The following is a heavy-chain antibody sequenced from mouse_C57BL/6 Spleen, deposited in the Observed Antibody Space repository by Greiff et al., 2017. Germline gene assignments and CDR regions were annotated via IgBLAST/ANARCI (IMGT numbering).Heavy chain of an antibody. Sequence: EVMLVESGGGLVKPGGSLKLSCAASGFTFSSYAMSWVRQTPEKRLEWVATISDGGSYTYYPDNVKGRFTISRDNAKNNLYLQMSHLKSEDTAMYYCARDRIYYDYDGGFAYWGQGTLVTVSA. CDR1: GFTFSSYA. CDR2: ISDGGSYT. CDR3: ARDRIYYDYDGGFAY. V-gene: IGHV5-4*01. D-gene: IGHD2-4*01. J-gene: IGHJ3*01.